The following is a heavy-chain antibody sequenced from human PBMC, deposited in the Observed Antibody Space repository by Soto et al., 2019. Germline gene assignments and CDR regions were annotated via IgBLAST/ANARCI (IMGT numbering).Heavy chain of an antibody. CDR3: AKVPSGYEYFDY. V-gene: IGHV3-23*01. Sequence: TGGSLRLSCAASGFTFSSYAMSWVRQAPGKGLEWVSAISGSGGSTYYADSVKGRFTISRDNSKNTLYLQMNSLRAEDTAVYYCAKVPSGYEYFDYWGQGTLVTVSS. CDR1: GFTFSSYA. D-gene: IGHD5-12*01. CDR2: ISGSGGST. J-gene: IGHJ4*02.